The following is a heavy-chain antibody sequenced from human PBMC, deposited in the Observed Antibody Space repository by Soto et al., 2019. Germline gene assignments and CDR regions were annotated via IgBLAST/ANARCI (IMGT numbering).Heavy chain of an antibody. CDR3: TRLRTVGTTVTTNYTGNYYYYYMDV. J-gene: IGHJ6*03. Sequence: PGGSLRLSCAASGFTFSGSAMHWVRQASGKGLEWVGRIRSKANSYATAYAASVKGRFTISRDDSKNTAYLQMNSLKTEDTAVYYCTRLRTVGTTVTTNYTGNYYYYYMDVWGKGTTVTVSS. V-gene: IGHV3-73*01. D-gene: IGHD4-17*01. CDR1: GFTFSGSA. CDR2: IRSKANSYAT.